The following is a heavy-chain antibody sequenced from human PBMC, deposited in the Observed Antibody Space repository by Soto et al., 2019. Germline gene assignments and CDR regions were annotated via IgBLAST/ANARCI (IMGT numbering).Heavy chain of an antibody. J-gene: IGHJ5*02. CDR2: MNPNSGNT. V-gene: IGHV1-8*01. CDR1: GYSFTSYD. D-gene: IGHD3-22*01. CDR3: AARYYDSSGYYYSWFDP. Sequence: ASVKVSCKASGYSFTSYDINWVRQATGKGLEWMGWMNPNSGNTGYAQKFQGKVTMTRNTSISTAYMELSSLRSEDTAVYYCAARYYDSSGYYYSWFDPWGQGTLVTVSS.